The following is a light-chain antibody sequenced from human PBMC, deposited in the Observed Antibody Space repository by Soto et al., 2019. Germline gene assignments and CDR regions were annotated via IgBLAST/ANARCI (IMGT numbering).Light chain of an antibody. CDR1: QSVGNY. V-gene: IGKV3-11*01. CDR3: QQRGNWL. J-gene: IGKJ2*01. CDR2: DAS. Sequence: LTQSPATLSLSPGERATLSCRASQSVGNYLAWYQQKPGQAPRLLIFDASNRATGIPARFSGSGSVTDFTLTIRSLEPEDFSVYYCQQRGNWLFGQGTKVEIK.